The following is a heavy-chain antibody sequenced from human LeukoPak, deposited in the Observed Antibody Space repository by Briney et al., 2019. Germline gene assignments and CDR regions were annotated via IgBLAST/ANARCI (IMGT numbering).Heavy chain of an antibody. CDR3: TRLRYSGYDDDY. CDR1: RFTFSGSA. Sequence: GGSLRLSCAASRFTFSGSAMHWVRQASGKGLEWVGRIRSKANSYATAYAASVKGRFTISRDDSKNTAYLQMNSLKTEDTAEYYCTRLRYSGYDDDYWGQGTLVTVSS. D-gene: IGHD5-12*01. V-gene: IGHV3-73*01. J-gene: IGHJ4*02. CDR2: IRSKANSYAT.